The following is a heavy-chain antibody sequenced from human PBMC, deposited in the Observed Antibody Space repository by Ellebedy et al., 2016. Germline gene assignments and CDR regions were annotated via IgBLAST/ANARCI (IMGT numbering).Heavy chain of an antibody. CDR2: IKQDGSEK. CDR1: GFDFSDCP. Sequence: GGSLRLSXEVSGFDFSDCPMNWVRQAPGKGLEWVANIKQDGSEKYYVDSVKGRFTISRDNAKNSLYLQMNSLRAEDTAVYYCARDGLYGSGSYHWFDPWGQGTLVTVSS. J-gene: IGHJ5*02. CDR3: ARDGLYGSGSYHWFDP. V-gene: IGHV3-7*01. D-gene: IGHD3-10*01.